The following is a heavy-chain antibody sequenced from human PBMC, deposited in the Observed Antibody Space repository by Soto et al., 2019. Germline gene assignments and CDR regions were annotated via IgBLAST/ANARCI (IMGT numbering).Heavy chain of an antibody. V-gene: IGHV3-30*18. CDR2: ISYDGSNK. CDR3: AKEITVTGPFDY. J-gene: IGHJ4*02. Sequence: VGSLRLSCAASGFTFSSYGMHWVRQAPGKGLEWVAVISYDGSNKYYADSVKGRFTISRDNSKNTLYLQMNSLRAEDTAVYYCAKEITVTGPFDYWGQGTLVTVSS. CDR1: GFTFSSYG. D-gene: IGHD1-20*01.